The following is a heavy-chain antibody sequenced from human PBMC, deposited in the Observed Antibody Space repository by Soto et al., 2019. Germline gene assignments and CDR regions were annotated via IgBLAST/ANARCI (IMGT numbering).Heavy chain of an antibody. J-gene: IGHJ4*02. CDR3: ARFFGSGFDY. CDR2: ISTSGATR. D-gene: IGHD6-19*01. CDR1: GFTFSTDS. Sequence: EVRLVESGGGLVQPGVSLRLSCVASGFTFSTDSMNWVRQAPGKGLEWVAHISTSGATRYYADSVKGRFTISRDNAKTSLYMQMDSLRNEDTAVYYCARFFGSGFDYWGQGTLVTVSS. V-gene: IGHV3-48*02.